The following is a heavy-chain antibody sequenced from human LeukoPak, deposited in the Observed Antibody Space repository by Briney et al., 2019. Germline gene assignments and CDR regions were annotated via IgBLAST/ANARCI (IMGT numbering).Heavy chain of an antibody. CDR3: ARHCEESTTVTYFDY. Sequence: GSSMQFSCTASGSCFTSYWNGGVRQLPGKGLEWMGIIYTGGSTTRYSPSFQGQVTISADKSISTAYLQWSSLRASYTAMYYCARHCEESTTVTYFDYWGQGTLVTVSS. CDR2: IYTGGSTT. V-gene: IGHV5-51*01. D-gene: IGHD4-17*01. CDR1: GSCFTSYW. J-gene: IGHJ4*02.